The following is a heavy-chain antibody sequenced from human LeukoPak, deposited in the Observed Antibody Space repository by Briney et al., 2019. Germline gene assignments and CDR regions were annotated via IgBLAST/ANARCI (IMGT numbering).Heavy chain of an antibody. V-gene: IGHV3-53*01. J-gene: IGHJ4*02. CDR1: GFTVSSNY. D-gene: IGHD6-19*01. CDR2: IYSGGST. CDR3: ARLYSSGWYYFDY. Sequence: GGSLRLSCAASGFTVSSNYMSWVRQAPGKGLEWLSVIYSGGSTYYADSVKGRFTISRDNSKNTLYLQMNSLRAEDTAVYYCARLYSSGWYYFDYWGQGTLVTVSS.